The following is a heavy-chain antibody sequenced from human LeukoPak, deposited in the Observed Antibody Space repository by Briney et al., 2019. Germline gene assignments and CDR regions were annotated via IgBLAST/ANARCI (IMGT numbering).Heavy chain of an antibody. CDR3: ARIISGWFFFDY. Sequence: PSETLSLTCTVSGGSISSYYWSWIRQPPGRGLEWIGYIYYSGSTNYSPSLKSRVTISVDTSKNQFSLKLSSVTAADTAVYYCARIISGWFFFDYWGLEPWSPSPQ. CDR2: IYYSGST. V-gene: IGHV4-59*01. D-gene: IGHD6-19*01. CDR1: GGSISSYY. J-gene: IGHJ4*01.